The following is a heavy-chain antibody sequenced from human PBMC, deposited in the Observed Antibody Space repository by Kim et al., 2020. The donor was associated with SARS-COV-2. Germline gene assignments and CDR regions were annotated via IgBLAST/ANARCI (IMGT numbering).Heavy chain of an antibody. J-gene: IGHJ6*02. V-gene: IGHV3-21*01. Sequence: GGSLRLSCAASGFTFSSYNINWVRQAPGKGLEWVSSISSSSSYIYYADSVKGRFTISRDNAKNSLYLQMNSLRAEDTAVYYCAGDQGWFGESYYYGMDVWGQGTTVTVSS. CDR3: AGDQGWFGESYYYGMDV. D-gene: IGHD3-10*01. CDR1: GFTFSSYN. CDR2: ISSSSSYI.